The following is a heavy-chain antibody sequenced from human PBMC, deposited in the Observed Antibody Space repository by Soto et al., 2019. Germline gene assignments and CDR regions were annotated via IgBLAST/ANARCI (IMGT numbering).Heavy chain of an antibody. Sequence: SETLSLTCTVSGGSISSGDYYWSWIRQPPGKGLEWIGYIYYSGSTYYNPSLKSRVTISVDTSKNQFSLKLSSVTAADTAVYYCARDDFWGGSKSGMDVWGQGTTVTVSS. J-gene: IGHJ6*02. CDR2: IYYSGST. V-gene: IGHV4-30-4*01. CDR3: ARDDFWGGSKSGMDV. CDR1: GGSISSGDYY. D-gene: IGHD3-3*01.